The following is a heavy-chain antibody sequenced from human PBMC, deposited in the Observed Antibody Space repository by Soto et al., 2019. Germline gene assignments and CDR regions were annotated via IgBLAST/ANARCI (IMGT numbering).Heavy chain of an antibody. J-gene: IGHJ6*02. CDR3: AKDLGYDFWSGYPRGMDV. D-gene: IGHD3-3*01. V-gene: IGHV3-30*18. CDR2: ISYDGSNK. CDR1: GFTFSSYG. Sequence: GGSLRLSCAASGFTFSSYGMHWVRQAPGKGLEWVAVISYDGSNKYYADSVKGRFTISRDNSKTTLYLQMNSLRAEDTAVYYCAKDLGYDFWSGYPRGMDVWGQGTTVTVSS.